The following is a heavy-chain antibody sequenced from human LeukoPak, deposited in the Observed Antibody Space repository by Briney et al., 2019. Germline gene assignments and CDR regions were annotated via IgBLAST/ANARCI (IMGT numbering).Heavy chain of an antibody. J-gene: IGHJ4*02. CDR2: INAGNGNT. Sequence: GASVKVSCKASGYTFTSYGVSWVRQAPGQRLEWMGWINAGNGNTKYSQKFQGRVTITRDTSASTAYMELSSLRSEDTAVYYCAREGYSSSWLDYWGQGTLVTVSS. V-gene: IGHV1-3*01. CDR3: AREGYSSSWLDY. CDR1: GYTFTSYG. D-gene: IGHD6-13*01.